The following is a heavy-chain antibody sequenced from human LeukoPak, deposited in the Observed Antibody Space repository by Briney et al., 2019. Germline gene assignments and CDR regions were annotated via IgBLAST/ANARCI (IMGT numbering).Heavy chain of an antibody. D-gene: IGHD6-6*01. CDR1: GYSFTSYW. Sequence: GESLKISCKGSGYSFTSYWIGWVRQMPGKGLEWMGIIYPGDSDTRYSPSFQGQVTISADKSISTAYLQWSSLKASDTAMYYCARDSRGPYSSSKGPFDYWGQGTLVTVSS. V-gene: IGHV5-51*01. J-gene: IGHJ4*02. CDR3: ARDSRGPYSSSKGPFDY. CDR2: IYPGDSDT.